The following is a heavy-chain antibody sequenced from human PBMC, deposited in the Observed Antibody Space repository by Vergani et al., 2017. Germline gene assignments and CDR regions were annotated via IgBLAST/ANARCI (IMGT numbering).Heavy chain of an antibody. V-gene: IGHV4-38-2*02. D-gene: IGHD5/OR15-5a*01. CDR1: GYSISSGYY. CDR3: AREKGRVAGFDP. J-gene: IGHJ5*02. CDR2: IYHSGST. Sequence: QVQLRESGPGLVKPSETLSLTCTVSGYSISSGYYWGWIRQPPGKGLEWIGSIYHSGSTYYNPSLKSRVTISVDTSKNQFSLKLSSVTAADTAVYYCAREKGRVAGFDPWGQGTLVTVSS.